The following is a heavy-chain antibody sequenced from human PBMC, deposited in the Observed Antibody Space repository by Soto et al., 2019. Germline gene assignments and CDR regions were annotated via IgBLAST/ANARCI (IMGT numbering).Heavy chain of an antibody. CDR2: INPNSGGT. Sequence: ASVKVSCKASGYTFTGYYMHWVRQAPGQGLEWMGWINPNSGGTNYAQKFQGWVTMTRDTSISTAYMELSRLRSDDTAVYYCAREGLVLRVLPFDYYYYGMDVWGQGTTVTVSS. J-gene: IGHJ6*02. CDR3: AREGLVLRVLPFDYYYYGMDV. V-gene: IGHV1-2*04. D-gene: IGHD1-26*01. CDR1: GYTFTGYY.